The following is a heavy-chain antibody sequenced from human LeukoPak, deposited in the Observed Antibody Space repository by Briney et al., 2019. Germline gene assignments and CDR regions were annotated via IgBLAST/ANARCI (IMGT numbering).Heavy chain of an antibody. CDR2: ISGSGGST. D-gene: IGHD1-26*01. Sequence: SGGSLRLSCAASGFTFSSYAMSWVRQAPGKGLEWVSAISGSGGSTYYADSVKGRFTISRDNSKNTLYLQMNSLRAEDTAVYYCAKVCSGSYYAFDIWGQGTMVTVPS. CDR1: GFTFSSYA. V-gene: IGHV3-23*01. CDR3: AKVCSGSYYAFDI. J-gene: IGHJ3*02.